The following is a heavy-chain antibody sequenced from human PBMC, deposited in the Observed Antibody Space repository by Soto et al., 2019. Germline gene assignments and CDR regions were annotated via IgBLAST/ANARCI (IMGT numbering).Heavy chain of an antibody. J-gene: IGHJ6*02. CDR3: ARGSVVVVAATHYYYYGMDV. Sequence: SVKVSCKSSGGTFSSYAISWVRQAPGQGLEWMGGIIPIFGTANYAQKFQGRVTITADESTSTAYMELSSLRSEDTAVYYCARGSVVVVAATHYYYYGMDVWGQGITVTVSS. CDR2: IIPIFGTA. V-gene: IGHV1-69*13. D-gene: IGHD2-15*01. CDR1: GGTFSSYA.